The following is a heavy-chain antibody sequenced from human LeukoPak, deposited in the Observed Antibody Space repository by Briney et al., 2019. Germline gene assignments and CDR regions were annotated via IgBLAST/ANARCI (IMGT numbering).Heavy chain of an antibody. Sequence: GGSLRLSCAASGFTFSSYAMSWVRQAPGKGLEWVSGISGSGGSTYYADSVKGRFTISRDNSKNTLYLQMNSLRAEDTAVYYCAKGPFTILVPAAKTDFDYWGQGTLVTVSS. J-gene: IGHJ4*02. D-gene: IGHD2-2*01. CDR1: GFTFSSYA. V-gene: IGHV3-23*01. CDR3: AKGPFTILVPAAKTDFDY. CDR2: ISGSGGST.